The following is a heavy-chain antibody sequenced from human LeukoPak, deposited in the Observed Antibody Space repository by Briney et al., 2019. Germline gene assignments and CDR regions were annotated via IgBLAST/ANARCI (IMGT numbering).Heavy chain of an antibody. Sequence: SVKVSCKASGGTFSSYAISWVRQAPGQGLEWMGGIIPIFGTANYAQKFQGRVTISADESTSTAYMELSSLRSEDTAVYYCSLWSGYYHYYYYYGMDVWGQGTTVTVSS. CDR3: SLWSGYYHYYYYYGMDV. V-gene: IGHV1-69*13. J-gene: IGHJ6*02. D-gene: IGHD3-3*01. CDR2: IIPIFGTA. CDR1: GGTFSSYA.